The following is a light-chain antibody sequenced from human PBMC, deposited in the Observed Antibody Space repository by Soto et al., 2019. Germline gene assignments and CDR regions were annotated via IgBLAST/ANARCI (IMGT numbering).Light chain of an antibody. CDR1: QSVSSSY. V-gene: IGKV3-20*01. CDR2: GAS. Sequence: EIVLTQSPGTLSLSPGERATLSCRASQSVSSSYLAWYQQKPGQAPRLLIYGASSRATGIPDRFSGSGSGTDFTLTISRLEPEDFAVYYCQQYGSSPGLFGGGTKVDIK. J-gene: IGKJ4*01. CDR3: QQYGSSPGL.